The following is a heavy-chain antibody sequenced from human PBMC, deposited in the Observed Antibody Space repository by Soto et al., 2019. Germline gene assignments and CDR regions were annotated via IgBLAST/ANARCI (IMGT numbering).Heavy chain of an antibody. CDR3: TKGVVVITSYFQH. CDR1: GFTFRSYG. V-gene: IGHV3-30*18. J-gene: IGHJ1*01. D-gene: IGHD3-22*01. Sequence: QVQLVESGGGVVQPGRSLRLSCAASGFTFRSYGMHWVRQAPGKGLEWVAVISYDESNKYYADSVKGRFTISRDNSKNTLYLQMNSLRAEDTAVYYCTKGVVVITSYFQHWGQGTLVTVSS. CDR2: ISYDESNK.